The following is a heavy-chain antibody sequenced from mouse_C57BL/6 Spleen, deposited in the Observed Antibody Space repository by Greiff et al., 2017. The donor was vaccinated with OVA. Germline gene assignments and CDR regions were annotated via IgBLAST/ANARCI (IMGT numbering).Heavy chain of an antibody. V-gene: IGHV7-3*01. CDR1: GFTFTDYY. CDR2: IRNKANGYTT. Sequence: EVKLVESGGGLVQPGGSLSLSCAASGFTFTDYYMSWVRQPPGKALEWLGFIRNKANGYTTEYSASVKGRFTISRDNSQSIIYLQMNALRAEDSATYYCARAGLYYYDAMDYWGQGTSVTVSS. J-gene: IGHJ4*01. D-gene: IGHD1-1*01. CDR3: ARAGLYYYDAMDY.